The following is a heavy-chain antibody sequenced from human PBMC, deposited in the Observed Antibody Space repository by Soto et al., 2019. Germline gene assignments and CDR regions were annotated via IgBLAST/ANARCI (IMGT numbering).Heavy chain of an antibody. CDR1: GYTFTSYG. CDR2: ISAYNGNT. J-gene: IGHJ6*02. V-gene: IGHV1-18*01. Sequence: ASVKVSCKASGYTFTSYGISWVRQAPGQGLEWMGWISAYNGNTNYAQKLQGRVTMTTDTSTSTAYMELRSLRSDDTAVYYCARGRMGTTMVRGVRRPSYYYGMDVWGQGTTVTVSS. D-gene: IGHD3-10*01. CDR3: ARGRMGTTMVRGVRRPSYYYGMDV.